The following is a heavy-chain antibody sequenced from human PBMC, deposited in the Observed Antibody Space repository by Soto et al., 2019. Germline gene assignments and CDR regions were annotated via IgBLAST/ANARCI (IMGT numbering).Heavy chain of an antibody. CDR1: GGSIISSNC. D-gene: IGHD3-3*01. J-gene: IGHJ6*02. CDR2: IYHSGST. V-gene: IGHV4-4*02. CDR3: ARPYYDFWSGPYSYYYGMDV. Sequence: SETLSLTCAVSGGSIISSNCLIGFRQPAGKGLEWIGEIYHSGSTNYNPSLKSRVTISVDKSKNQFSLKLSSVTAADTAVYYCARPYYDFWSGPYSYYYGMDVWGQGTTVTVSS.